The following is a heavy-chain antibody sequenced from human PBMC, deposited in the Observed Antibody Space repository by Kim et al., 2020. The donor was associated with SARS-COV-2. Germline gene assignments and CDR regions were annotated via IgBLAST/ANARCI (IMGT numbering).Heavy chain of an antibody. V-gene: IGHV3-53*01. CDR3: ARTDMEYYFDY. Sequence: GGSLRLSCAASGFTVSSNYMSWVRQAPGKGLEWVSVIYSGGSTYYTDSVKGRFTISRDNSKNTLYLQMNSLRAEDTAVYYCARTDMEYYFDYWGQGTLVTVSS. D-gene: IGHD3-3*01. CDR2: IYSGGST. J-gene: IGHJ4*02. CDR1: GFTVSSNY.